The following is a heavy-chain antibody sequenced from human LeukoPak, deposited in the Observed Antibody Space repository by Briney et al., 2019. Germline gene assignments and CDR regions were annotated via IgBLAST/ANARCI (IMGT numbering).Heavy chain of an antibody. Sequence: ASVKVSCKASGYTFTSYGISWVRQAPGQGLEWMGWISAYNGNTNYAQKLQGRVTMTTDTSTSTAYMELRSLRSDDTAVYYCARDPSHLFYDILTGTEDNWFDPWGQGTLVTVSS. V-gene: IGHV1-18*01. CDR1: GYTFTSYG. CDR2: ISAYNGNT. D-gene: IGHD3-9*01. J-gene: IGHJ5*02. CDR3: ARDPSHLFYDILTGTEDNWFDP.